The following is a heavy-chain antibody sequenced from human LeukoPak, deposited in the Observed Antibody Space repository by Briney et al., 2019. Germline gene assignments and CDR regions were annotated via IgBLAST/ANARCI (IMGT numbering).Heavy chain of an antibody. Sequence: SVKVSCKASGATFSSYAISWVRQAPGQGLEWMGGIIPIFGIANYAQKFQGRVTITADKSTSTAYMERSSLGSEDTAVYYCAREVVAAAGNNWFDPWGQGTLVTVSS. CDR2: IIPIFGIA. CDR1: GATFSSYA. J-gene: IGHJ5*02. V-gene: IGHV1-69*17. CDR3: AREVVAAAGNNWFDP. D-gene: IGHD6-13*01.